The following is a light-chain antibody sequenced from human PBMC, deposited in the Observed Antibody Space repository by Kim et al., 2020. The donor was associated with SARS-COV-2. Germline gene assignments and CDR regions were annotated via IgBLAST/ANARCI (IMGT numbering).Light chain of an antibody. Sequence: EIVMTPSPATLSVSPGERATLSCRASQSVSSNLAWYQQKPGQAPRLLIYGASTRATGIPARFSGSGSGTEFTLTISSLQSEDFAFYYCQQYNNGPQTFGQGTKMEIK. CDR3: QQYNNGPQT. J-gene: IGKJ1*01. CDR2: GAS. CDR1: QSVSSN. V-gene: IGKV3-15*01.